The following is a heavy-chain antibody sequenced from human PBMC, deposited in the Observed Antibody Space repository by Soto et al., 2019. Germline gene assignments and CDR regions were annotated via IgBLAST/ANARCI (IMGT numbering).Heavy chain of an antibody. CDR2: IKSKTDGGTT. D-gene: IGHD2-15*01. CDR1: GFTFSNAW. V-gene: IGHV3-15*01. Sequence: EVQLVESGGGLVKPGGSLRLSCAASGFTFSNAWMSWVHQAPGKGLEWVGRIKSKTDGGTTDYAAPVKGRFTISRDDSKNTLYLQMNSLKTEDTAVYYCTTVSGVVAASAHYWGQGTLVTVSS. J-gene: IGHJ4*02. CDR3: TTVSGVVAASAHY.